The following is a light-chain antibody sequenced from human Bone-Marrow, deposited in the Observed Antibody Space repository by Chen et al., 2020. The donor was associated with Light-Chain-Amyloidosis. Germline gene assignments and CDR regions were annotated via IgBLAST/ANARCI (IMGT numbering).Light chain of an antibody. CDR2: DVS. Sequence: QSSLTQPPPASGPSGQSVTTSCTGNKSDIGNYNYVSWYQQHPGKAPKLLIYDVSERPSGVSDRCSGSKSGNTASLTVSGLQAEDGADYYCSAYAGSNFQIFGGGTKLTVL. CDR3: SAYAGSNFQI. CDR1: KSDIGNYNY. J-gene: IGLJ2*01. V-gene: IGLV2-8*01.